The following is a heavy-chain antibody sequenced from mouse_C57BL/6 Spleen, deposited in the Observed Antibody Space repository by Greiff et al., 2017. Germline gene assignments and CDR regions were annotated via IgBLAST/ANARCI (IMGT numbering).Heavy chain of an antibody. CDR2: IDPEDGET. V-gene: IGHV14-2*01. CDR3: ARPLYDYDEGAWFAY. J-gene: IGHJ3*01. D-gene: IGHD2-4*01. CDR1: GFNIKDYY. Sequence: EVQLQQSGAELVKPGASVKLSCTASGFNIKDYYMPWVKQRTEQGLEWIGRIDPEDGETKYAPKFQGKATITADTSSNTAYLQLSSLTSEDTAVYYCARPLYDYDEGAWFAYWGQGTLVTVSA.